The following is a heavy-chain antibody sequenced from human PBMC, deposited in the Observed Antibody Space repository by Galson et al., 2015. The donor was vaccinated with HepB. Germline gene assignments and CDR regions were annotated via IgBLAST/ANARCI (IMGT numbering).Heavy chain of an antibody. J-gene: IGHJ6*02. D-gene: IGHD3-9*01. CDR3: ARLGAPYYDILTGYLPGYYYGMDV. CDR2: ISYDGSNK. CDR1: GFTFSSYA. V-gene: IGHV3-30*04. Sequence: SLRLSCAASGFTFSSYAMHWVRQAPGKGLEWVAVISYDGSNKYYADSVKGRFTISRDNSKYTLYLQMNSLRAEDTAVYYCARLGAPYYDILTGYLPGYYYGMDVWGQGTTVTVSS.